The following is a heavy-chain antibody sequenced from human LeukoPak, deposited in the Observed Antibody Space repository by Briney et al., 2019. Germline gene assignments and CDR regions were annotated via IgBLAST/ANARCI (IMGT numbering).Heavy chain of an antibody. CDR2: ISYDGSNR. J-gene: IGHJ4*02. CDR3: ARVDTAMVIDY. D-gene: IGHD5-18*01. CDR1: GSTFSSYD. V-gene: IGHV3-30*03. Sequence: GGSLRLSCAASGSTFSSYDMHWVRQAPGKGLEWVAVISYDGSNRDYVDSVKGRFTISRDNSKNTLSLQLNSLRADDTAVYYCARVDTAMVIDYWGQGTLVTVSS.